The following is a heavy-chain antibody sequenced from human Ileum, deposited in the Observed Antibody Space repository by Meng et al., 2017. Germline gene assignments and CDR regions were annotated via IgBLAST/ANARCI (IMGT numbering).Heavy chain of an antibody. CDR2: IYYSGST. Sequence: QLQRRESGPGLVKPSETLSLTCTVSGGSIRSSSYYWGWIRQPPGKGLEWIGTIYYSGSTYYSPSLKSRVTIPVDTSKNQFSLKLSSVTAADTAVYYCARERADIVASHGDHWGQGTLVTVSS. V-gene: IGHV4-39*07. D-gene: IGHD5-12*01. CDR3: ARERADIVASHGDH. J-gene: IGHJ4*02. CDR1: GGSIRSSSYY.